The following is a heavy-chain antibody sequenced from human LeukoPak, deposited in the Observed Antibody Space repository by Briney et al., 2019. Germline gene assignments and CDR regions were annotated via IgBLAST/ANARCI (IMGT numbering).Heavy chain of an antibody. Sequence: PGGSLRLSCAASGFTFSSYWMNWVRQAPGKGLEWVGRIKTKTDGGTTDYAAPVKGRFTISRDDSENTLFLQMNSLKTEDTAVYYCATGVSDDAFDIWGQGTMVTVSS. CDR3: ATGVSDDAFDI. CDR2: IKTKTDGGTT. D-gene: IGHD5/OR15-5a*01. CDR1: GFTFSSYW. V-gene: IGHV3-15*07. J-gene: IGHJ3*02.